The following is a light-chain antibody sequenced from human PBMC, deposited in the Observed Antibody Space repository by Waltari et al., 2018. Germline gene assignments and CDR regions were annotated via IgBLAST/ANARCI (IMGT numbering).Light chain of an antibody. CDR3: QQRSNWPPWT. Sequence: EIVLTQSPATLSLSPGERATLSCRASQSVRSYLAWYQQKPGQAPRLLIYDASNRATGIPARFGGSGSGTDFTLNISSLEPEDFAVYYCQQRSNWPPWTFGQGTKVEIK. CDR1: QSVRSY. CDR2: DAS. J-gene: IGKJ1*01. V-gene: IGKV3-11*01.